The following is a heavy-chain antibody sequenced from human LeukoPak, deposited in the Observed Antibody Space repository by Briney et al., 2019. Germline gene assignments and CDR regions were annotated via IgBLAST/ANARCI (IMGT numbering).Heavy chain of an antibody. V-gene: IGHV4-4*02. Sequence: SETLSVTCAVSGGAISSSNWGSWVRQRPGKGLEWIGEIYDSGRTNYNPSLKSRVTISVDKSKNHFSLKLSSVTAADTAVYYCARVKQWLADFDYWGQGTLVTVSS. J-gene: IGHJ4*02. CDR1: GGAISSSNW. CDR3: ARVKQWLADFDY. CDR2: IYDSGRT. D-gene: IGHD6-19*01.